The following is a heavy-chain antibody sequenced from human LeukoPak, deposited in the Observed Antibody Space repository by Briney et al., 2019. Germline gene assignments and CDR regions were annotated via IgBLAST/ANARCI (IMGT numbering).Heavy chain of an antibody. J-gene: IGHJ6*03. Sequence: KASETLSLTCTVSGGSISSYYWSWIRQPAGKGLEWIGRIYTSGSTNYNPSLKSRVTISVDTSKNQFSLKLSSVTAADTAVYYCARDAGSSSTRYYYYYYMDVWGKGTTVTVSS. D-gene: IGHD6-13*01. CDR3: ARDAGSSSTRYYYYYYMDV. CDR1: GGSISSYY. V-gene: IGHV4-4*07. CDR2: IYTSGST.